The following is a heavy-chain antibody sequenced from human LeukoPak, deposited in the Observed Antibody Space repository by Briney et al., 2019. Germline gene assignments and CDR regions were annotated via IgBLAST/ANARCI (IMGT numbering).Heavy chain of an antibody. CDR2: IYPGNSAT. J-gene: IGHJ4*02. CDR1: EYDRIAYW. CDR3: ARQFAER. Sequence: GEYVNVSCSTSEYDRIAYWISSLRPMPRKGLEWMGLIYPGNSATTYSPSFQGQVTISADKSISTVYLQWNSLKASDTAMYFCARQFAERWGQGTLVTVSS. D-gene: IGHD3-10*01. V-gene: IGHV5-51*01.